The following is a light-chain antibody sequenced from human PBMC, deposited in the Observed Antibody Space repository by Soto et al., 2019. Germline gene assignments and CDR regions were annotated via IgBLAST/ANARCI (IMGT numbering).Light chain of an antibody. CDR1: QSISNR. V-gene: IGKV1-5*01. CDR2: DGS. CDR3: QQYNIYLLT. J-gene: IGKJ4*01. Sequence: DIQMTQSPSTLSASVGDRVTITCRASQSISNRVAWYQQKPGKAPQLLIYDGSSLESGVPSRFSGSGSGTEFTLTISSLQPDDFATYYCQQYNIYLLTFGGGTKVEIK.